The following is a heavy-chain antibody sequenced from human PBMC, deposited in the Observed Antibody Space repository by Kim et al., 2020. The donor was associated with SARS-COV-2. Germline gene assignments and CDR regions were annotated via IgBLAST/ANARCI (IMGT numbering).Heavy chain of an antibody. V-gene: IGHV4-59*13. Sequence: SETLSLTCSVSGASITAYYWSWIRQPPGKGLEWIGYVHYTGSTNYNPSLESRVDMSVDTSKNQFSLRLTTVSAADTAADYCAREGGWNYANWFDAWGQGALVTGSS. CDR3: AREGGWNYANWFDA. CDR2: VHYTGST. D-gene: IGHD1-7*01. CDR1: GASITAYY. J-gene: IGHJ5*02.